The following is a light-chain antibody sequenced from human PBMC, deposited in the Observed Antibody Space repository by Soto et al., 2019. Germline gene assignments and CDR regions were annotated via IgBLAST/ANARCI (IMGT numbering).Light chain of an antibody. Sequence: QSALTQPSSVSESPGQSITISFTGTISDIGGYNYVSWYQQHPGKVPKLMIYDVSNRPSGVSNRFSGSKSGNTASLTISGLQAEDEADYYCGSYRSSSTLYVFGTGTKVTVL. CDR2: DVS. V-gene: IGLV2-14*03. CDR1: ISDIGGYNY. CDR3: GSYRSSSTLYV. J-gene: IGLJ1*01.